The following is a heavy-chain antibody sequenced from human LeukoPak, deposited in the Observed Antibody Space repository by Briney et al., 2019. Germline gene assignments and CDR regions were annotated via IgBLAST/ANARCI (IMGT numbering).Heavy chain of an antibody. D-gene: IGHD3-22*01. CDR3: AKGPGHTMIHDND. Sequence: PGGSLRLSCAASGFTFSSYAMSWVRQAPGKGLEWVSAISGSGGSTYYADSVKGRFTISRDNSKNTLYLQMNSLRAENTAVYYCAKGPGHTMIHDNDWGQGTLVTVSS. CDR2: ISGSGGST. V-gene: IGHV3-23*01. CDR1: GFTFSSYA. J-gene: IGHJ4*02.